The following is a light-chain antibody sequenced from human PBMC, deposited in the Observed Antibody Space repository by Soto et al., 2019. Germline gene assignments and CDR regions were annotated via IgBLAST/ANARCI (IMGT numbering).Light chain of an antibody. CDR3: SSYSGTNSNVI. Sequence: QSLLTQPPSASGSPGQSVTISCAGTYSDIGDYNYVSWYQQHPGKVPKLIISEGSKRPSGVPDRFSGSKSGYTASLTVSDLQPADEAVYYCSSYSGTNSNVIFGGGTKLTVL. CDR2: EGS. CDR1: YSDIGDYNY. J-gene: IGLJ2*01. V-gene: IGLV2-8*01.